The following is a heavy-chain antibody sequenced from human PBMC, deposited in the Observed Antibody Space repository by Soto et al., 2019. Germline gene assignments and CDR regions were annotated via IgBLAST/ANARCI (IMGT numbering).Heavy chain of an antibody. Sequence: VQLVESGGGVVQPGRSLRLSCAASGFTFSDYAMHWVRQAPGKWLEWVAVVSHDGRNTHYADSVKGRFTISRDSSKNTVALEMTSLRAEDTAVYYCAKGGRQWLVTSDFHYWGQGALVTVSS. J-gene: IGHJ4*02. CDR2: VSHDGRNT. V-gene: IGHV3-30*18. CDR3: AKGGRQWLVTSDFHY. D-gene: IGHD6-19*01. CDR1: GFTFSDYA.